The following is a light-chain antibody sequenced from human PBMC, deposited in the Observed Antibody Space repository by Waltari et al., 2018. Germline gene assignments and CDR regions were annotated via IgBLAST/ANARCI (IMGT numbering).Light chain of an antibody. Sequence: QSVLTQPASASRAPGQRVTMSCSGNPLSIGNNLVNWYQQLPGQAPKLVIYRSDQRPSGVPDRFSASKSGTSASLAISGLQSEDEADYYCAAWDDSLGGRWVFGGGTKVTVL. V-gene: IGLV1-44*01. CDR1: PLSIGNNL. J-gene: IGLJ3*02. CDR3: AAWDDSLGGRWV. CDR2: RSD.